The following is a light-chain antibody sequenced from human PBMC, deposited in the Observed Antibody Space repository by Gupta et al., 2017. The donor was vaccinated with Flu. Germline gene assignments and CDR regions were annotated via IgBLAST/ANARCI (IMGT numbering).Light chain of an antibody. CDR2: RAS. Sequence: TLSVSPGEGATLSCRASQSSVASNLAWYQQKPGRSPRLLIYRASTTATGIPARFSGSGSGTDFTLTISSLQSEDFGVYYCQQYDDWPRITFGQGTRLEIK. V-gene: IGKV3-15*01. CDR3: QQYDDWPRIT. J-gene: IGKJ5*01. CDR1: QSSVASN.